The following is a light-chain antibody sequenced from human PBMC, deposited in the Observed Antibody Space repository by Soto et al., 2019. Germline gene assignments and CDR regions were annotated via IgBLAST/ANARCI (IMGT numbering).Light chain of an antibody. V-gene: IGKV1-13*02. J-gene: IGKJ4*01. CDR1: QGISSA. CDR3: QQFNSYWGPLT. CDR2: DAS. Sequence: AIQLTQSPSSLSASVGDRVTITCRASQGISSALAWYQQKPGKAPKLLIYDASSLESGVPPRFSGSGSGTDFTLTISSLQPEDFATYYSQQFNSYWGPLTCGGGTKVEIK.